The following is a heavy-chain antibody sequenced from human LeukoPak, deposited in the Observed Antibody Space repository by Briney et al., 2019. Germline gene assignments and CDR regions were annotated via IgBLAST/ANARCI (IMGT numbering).Heavy chain of an antibody. D-gene: IGHD2-15*01. Sequence: SETLSLTCSVSGDSISSYYWSWIRQPPGKGLEWIGYIYYSGSTYYNPSLKSRVTIAVDTSKNQFSLKLNSVTAADTAVYYCARQDCSGGGSCYSYWGQGTLVTVSS. CDR3: ARQDCSGGGSCYSY. J-gene: IGHJ4*02. V-gene: IGHV4-59*08. CDR2: IYYSGST. CDR1: GDSISSYY.